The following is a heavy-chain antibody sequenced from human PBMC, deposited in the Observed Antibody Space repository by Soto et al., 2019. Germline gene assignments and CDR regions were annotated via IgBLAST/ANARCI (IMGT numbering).Heavy chain of an antibody. CDR1: GFIFSTYA. CDR3: VKENLGYCSGGSCYSWYYYGMDV. D-gene: IGHD2-15*01. Sequence: PGGSLRLSCSAPGFIFSTYAMHWVRQAPGKGLEHISAISPNGGSTYYADSVKGRFTISRDNSKNTLYLQMTSLRAEDTAVYYCVKENLGYCSGGSCYSWYYYGMDVWGQGTTVTVSS. V-gene: IGHV3-64D*06. J-gene: IGHJ6*02. CDR2: ISPNGGST.